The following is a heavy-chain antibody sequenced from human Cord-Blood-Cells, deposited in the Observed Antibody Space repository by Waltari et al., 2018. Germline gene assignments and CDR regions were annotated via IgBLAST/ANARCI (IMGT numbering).Heavy chain of an antibody. V-gene: IGHV1-18*01. J-gene: IGHJ3*02. CDR2: ISAYNGNT. CDR3: ARAPPYCTNGVCYDAFDI. Sequence: QVQLVQSGAEVKKPGASVKVSCKASGYTFTSHGISRVRQAPGQGLEWMGWISAYNGNTNYAQKLQGRVTMTTDTSTSTAYMELRSLRSDDTAVYYCARAPPYCTNGVCYDAFDIWGQGTMVTVSS. D-gene: IGHD2-8*01. CDR1: GYTFTSHG.